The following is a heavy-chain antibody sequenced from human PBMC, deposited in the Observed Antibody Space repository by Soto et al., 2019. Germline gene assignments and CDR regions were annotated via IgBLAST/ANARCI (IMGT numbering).Heavy chain of an antibody. Sequence: EVQLVESGGGLVKPGGSLRLSCAASGFTFSSYSMNWVRQAPGKGLEWVSSISSSNNYIYYADSVKGRFTISRDNAKNSLFLQMNSLRAEDTAVYYCARAPNPISVAGTWYYYYMDVWGKGTTVIVSS. CDR1: GFTFSSYS. V-gene: IGHV3-21*01. J-gene: IGHJ6*03. CDR2: ISSSNNYI. CDR3: ARAPNPISVAGTWYYYYMDV. D-gene: IGHD6-19*01.